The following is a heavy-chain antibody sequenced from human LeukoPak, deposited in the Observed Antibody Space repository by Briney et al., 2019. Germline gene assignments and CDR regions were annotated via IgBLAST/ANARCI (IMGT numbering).Heavy chain of an antibody. V-gene: IGHV1-18*01. D-gene: IGHD6-19*01. Sequence: GASVKVSCKASGYTFTSHGISWVRQAPGQGLEWMGWISTYNGDTNYAQKFQGRVTMTRDTSISTAYMELSRLRSDDTAVYYCARVSSGWFNTQFDYWGQGTLVTVSS. J-gene: IGHJ4*02. CDR1: GYTFTSHG. CDR3: ARVSSGWFNTQFDY. CDR2: ISTYNGDT.